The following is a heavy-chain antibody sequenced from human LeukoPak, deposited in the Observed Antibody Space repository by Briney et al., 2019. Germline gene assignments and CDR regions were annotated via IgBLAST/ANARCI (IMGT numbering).Heavy chain of an antibody. V-gene: IGHV1-69-2*01. Sequence: VKISCKASGYTFNDYYIHRVQQAPGKGLEWMGRVDLEDGDTIYAEKFQGRVTITADTSTDTAYMDLSSLRSFDTAVYYCARGSRSFDWLRSYFDFWGQGTLVSVSS. J-gene: IGHJ4*02. CDR1: GYTFNDYY. CDR2: VDLEDGDT. CDR3: ARGSRSFDWLRSYFDF. D-gene: IGHD3-9*01.